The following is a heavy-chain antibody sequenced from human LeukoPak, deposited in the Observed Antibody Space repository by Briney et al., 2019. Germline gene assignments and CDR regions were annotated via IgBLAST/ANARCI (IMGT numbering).Heavy chain of an antibody. J-gene: IGHJ5*02. Sequence: PGGSLRLSCAASGFTFSSYSMNWVRQAPGKGLEWVSSISSSSSYIYYADSVKGRFTISRDNAKNSLYLQMNSLRAEDTAVYYCARGSPSGVYNWFDPWGQGTLVTVSS. CDR1: GFTFSSYS. CDR3: ARGSPSGVYNWFDP. D-gene: IGHD3-10*01. CDR2: ISSSSSYI. V-gene: IGHV3-21*01.